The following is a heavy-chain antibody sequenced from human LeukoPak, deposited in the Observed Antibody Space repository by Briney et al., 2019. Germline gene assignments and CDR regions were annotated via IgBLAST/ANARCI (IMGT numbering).Heavy chain of an antibody. D-gene: IGHD5-12*01. Sequence: PGGSLRLSCAASGFTVSSNYMSWVRQAPGKGLEWIGSIYYNGSTYYNPSLKSRLTISVDTSKNQFSLRLSSVTAADTAVYSCARLPRYSGYDWRYYFDFWGQGTLVTVSS. J-gene: IGHJ4*02. CDR3: ARLPRYSGYDWRYYFDF. CDR1: GFTVSSNY. V-gene: IGHV4-39*01. CDR2: IYYNGST.